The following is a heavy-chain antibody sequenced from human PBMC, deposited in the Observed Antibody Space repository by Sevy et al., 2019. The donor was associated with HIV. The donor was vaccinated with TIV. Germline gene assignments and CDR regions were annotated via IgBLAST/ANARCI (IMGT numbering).Heavy chain of an antibody. CDR2: ISSRNTYT. V-gene: IGHV3-11*06. CDR3: ARARIAASAPYYFDY. Sequence: GGSLRLSCAASGFTFSDYHMSWIRQAPGKGLEWISYISSRNTYTNYADSVKGRFTISRDNAKNSLYLHMDSLRAEDTAVYYCARARIAASAPYYFDYWGQGTLVTVSS. CDR1: GFTFSDYH. J-gene: IGHJ4*02. D-gene: IGHD6-13*01.